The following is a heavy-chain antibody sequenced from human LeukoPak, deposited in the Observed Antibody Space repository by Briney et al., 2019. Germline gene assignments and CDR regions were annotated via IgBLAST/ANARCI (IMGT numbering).Heavy chain of an antibody. J-gene: IGHJ6*02. CDR3: AREQYYYGMDV. CDR2: IKQDGSEK. Sequence: GGSLRLSCAASGITFSSYWMSWVRQAPGKGLEWVANIKQDGSEKYYVDSVKGRFTISRDNAKNSLYLQMNSLRAEDTAVYYCAREQYYYGMDVWGQGTTVTVSS. CDR1: GITFSSYW. V-gene: IGHV3-7*01.